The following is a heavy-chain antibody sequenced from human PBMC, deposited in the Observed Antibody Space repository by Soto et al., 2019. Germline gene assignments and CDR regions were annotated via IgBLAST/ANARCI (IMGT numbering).Heavy chain of an antibody. Sequence: SETLSLTCTVSGGSISGYYWSWIRQPPGKGLEWIGSIYYSGSTNYNPSLKSRVTISVDTSKNQVSLKLSSVTAADTAVYYCARQLWFGELLWYFDLWGRGTLVTVSS. J-gene: IGHJ2*01. CDR1: GGSISGYY. V-gene: IGHV4-59*08. CDR3: ARQLWFGELLWYFDL. CDR2: IYYSGST. D-gene: IGHD3-10*01.